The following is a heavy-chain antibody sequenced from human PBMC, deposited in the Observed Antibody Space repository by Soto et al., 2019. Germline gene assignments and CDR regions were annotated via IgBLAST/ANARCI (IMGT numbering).Heavy chain of an antibody. V-gene: IGHV1-2*04. CDR2: VNPNSRGT. Sequence: ASVKVSCKASGYTFTGYYIHWVRQAPGQGLEWMGWVNPNSRGTNYAQKFQGWVTMTRDTSISTAYMELSRLRSDDTAVYYCVTSRVSIAVAGETEYYFDYLGQGTLVTVSS. CDR3: VTSRVSIAVAGETEYYFDY. J-gene: IGHJ4*02. CDR1: GYTFTGYY. D-gene: IGHD6-19*01.